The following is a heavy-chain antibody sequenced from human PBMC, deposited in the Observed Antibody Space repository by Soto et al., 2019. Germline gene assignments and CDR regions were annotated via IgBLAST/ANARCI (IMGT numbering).Heavy chain of an antibody. D-gene: IGHD6-19*01. J-gene: IGHJ6*02. CDR2: IIPIFGTA. Sequence: ASVKVSCKASGGTFSSYAISWARQAPGQGLEWMGGIIPIFGTANYAQKFQGRVTITADESTSTAYMELSSLRSEDTAVYYCARSGGWSYYYYGMDVWGQGTTVTVSS. CDR1: GGTFSSYA. V-gene: IGHV1-69*13. CDR3: ARSGGWSYYYYGMDV.